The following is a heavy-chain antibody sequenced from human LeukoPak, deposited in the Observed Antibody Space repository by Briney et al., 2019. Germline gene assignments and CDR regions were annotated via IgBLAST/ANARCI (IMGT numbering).Heavy chain of an antibody. J-gene: IGHJ5*02. Sequence: SGPTLVNPTQTLALTCTFSGFSLSTSGMCVSWIRQPPGKALEWLARIDWDDDKYYSTSLKTRLTISKDTSKNQVVLTMTNMDPVDTATYYCARSQHWYNWNDWFDPWGQGTLVTVSS. V-gene: IGHV2-70*11. D-gene: IGHD1-1*01. CDR1: GFSLSTSGMC. CDR2: IDWDDDK. CDR3: ARSQHWYNWNDWFDP.